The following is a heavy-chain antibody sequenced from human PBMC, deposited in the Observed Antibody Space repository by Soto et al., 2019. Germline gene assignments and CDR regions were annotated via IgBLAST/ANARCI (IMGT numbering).Heavy chain of an antibody. CDR3: ARRYGYSFDY. D-gene: IGHD1-1*01. CDR2: ISYSGST. J-gene: IGHJ4*02. V-gene: IGHV4-59*08. CDR1: GGSISSYY. Sequence: PSETLSLTCTVSGGSISSYYWSWIRQPPGKGLEWIGYISYSGSTNYNPSLKSRVTISVDTSKNQFSLKLSSVTAADTAVYYCARRYGYSFDYWGQGTLVTVSS.